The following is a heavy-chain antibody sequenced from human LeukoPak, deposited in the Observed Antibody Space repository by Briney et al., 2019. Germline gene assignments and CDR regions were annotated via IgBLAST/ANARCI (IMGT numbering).Heavy chain of an antibody. CDR1: GYTFTGYY. CDR2: INPNSGGT. J-gene: IGHJ4*02. V-gene: IGHV1-2*02. Sequence: ASVKVSCKASGYTFTGYYMHWVRQAPGQGLEWMGWINPNSGGTNYAQKFQGRVTMTRDTSISTAYMELSRLRSDDTAVYYCARASKSVVPAAIPSEWSVGYWGQGTLVTVSS. CDR3: ARASKSVVPAAIPSEWSVGY. D-gene: IGHD2-2*02.